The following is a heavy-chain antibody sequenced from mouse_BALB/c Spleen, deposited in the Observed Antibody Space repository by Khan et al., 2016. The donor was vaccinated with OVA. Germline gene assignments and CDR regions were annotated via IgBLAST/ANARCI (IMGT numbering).Heavy chain of an antibody. Sequence: QVQLQQSGAELVRPGTSVKLSCKAAGYTFTNYWIGWINQRPGHGLEWIGDIYPGNGNTNYHEKFKGKATLTADTSSSTAYLQLSSLTSEDSAIYYCARPYYFGTNYYTMDYWGQGTSVTVSS. CDR1: GYTFTNYW. V-gene: IGHV1-63*02. CDR2: IYPGNGNT. J-gene: IGHJ4*01. CDR3: ARPYYFGTNYYTMDY. D-gene: IGHD1-1*01.